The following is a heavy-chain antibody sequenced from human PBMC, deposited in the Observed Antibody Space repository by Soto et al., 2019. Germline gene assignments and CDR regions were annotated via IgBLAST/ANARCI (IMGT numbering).Heavy chain of an antibody. J-gene: IGHJ4*02. CDR3: ARERGGYSYGDY. D-gene: IGHD5-18*01. V-gene: IGHV1-18*01. CDR1: GYTFSSYG. Sequence: QVQLVQSGAEVKKPGVSVKVSCKASGYTFSSYGITWVRQAPGQRLEWMGWFNTYNGNTNYAQKLQGRVTMTTDTSTSTAYMELRSLRSDDTAVYYCARERGGYSYGDYWGQGALVTVSS. CDR2: FNTYNGNT.